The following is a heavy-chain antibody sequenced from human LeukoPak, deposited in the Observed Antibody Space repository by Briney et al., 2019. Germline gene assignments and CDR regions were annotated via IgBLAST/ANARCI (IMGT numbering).Heavy chain of an antibody. CDR2: ISPDGSSA. J-gene: IGHJ4*02. CDR1: GFTFSSYR. D-gene: IGHD2-21*01. CDR3: ARVIVCAYCNFYY. V-gene: IGHV3-74*01. Sequence: PGGSLRLSCAASGFTFSSYRMHCVGQAPGKGLVWVSCISPDGSSALYADSVKGRFTISRDNAKNTLYLQMNSLRGDDTAVYYCARVIVCAYCNFYYWGQGTLVTVSS.